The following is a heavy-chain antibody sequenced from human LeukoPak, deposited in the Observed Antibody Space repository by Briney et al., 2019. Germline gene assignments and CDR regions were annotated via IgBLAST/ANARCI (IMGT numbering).Heavy chain of an antibody. D-gene: IGHD3-16*01. J-gene: IGHJ4*02. V-gene: IGHV4-4*07. CDR2: IYTSGTS. CDR3: TRGAGWLIDY. Sequence: PSETLSLTCTVSGGSISSYYWSWIRQPAGKGLEWIGRIYTSGTSTYNPSLKSRVTISADTSKNQFSLKLNSLTTADTTVYYCTRGAGWLIDYWGQGILVTVSS. CDR1: GGSISSYY.